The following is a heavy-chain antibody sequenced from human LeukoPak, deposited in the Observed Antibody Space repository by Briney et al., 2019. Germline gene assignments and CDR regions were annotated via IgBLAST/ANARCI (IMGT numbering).Heavy chain of an antibody. CDR1: GFTFSTNS. D-gene: IGHD2-2*01. Sequence: PGGSLRLSCAASGFTFSTNSMSWVRQAPGKALEWVSYISYSSGNIYYADSVKGRFTISRDNAKNSLYLQMTALRAEDTAVYYCARGYATSSLDYWGQGTLVTVSS. V-gene: IGHV3-48*04. CDR3: ARGYATSSLDY. J-gene: IGHJ4*02. CDR2: ISYSSGNI.